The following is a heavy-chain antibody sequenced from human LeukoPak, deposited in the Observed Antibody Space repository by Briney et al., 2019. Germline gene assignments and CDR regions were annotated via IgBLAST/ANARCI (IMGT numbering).Heavy chain of an antibody. CDR3: AGTLTTATWDY. Sequence: RASVKDSCKASGYTFTEDYLNWMRQAPGQGLGWMGWISLYSGATHYAQIFQGRVTMTRDTSISTAYMEVSSVRSDDSAVYFCAGTLTTATWDYWGQGTLVTVSS. CDR1: GYTFTEDY. J-gene: IGHJ4*02. V-gene: IGHV1-2*02. D-gene: IGHD4-17*01. CDR2: ISLYSGAT.